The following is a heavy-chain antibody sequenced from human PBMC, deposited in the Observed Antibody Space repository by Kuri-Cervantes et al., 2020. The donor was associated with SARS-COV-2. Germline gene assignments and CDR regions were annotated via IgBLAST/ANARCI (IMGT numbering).Heavy chain of an antibody. CDR1: GFTFSSYW. CDR3: AKSGYGGKIAAAGSGYFDY. D-gene: IGHD6-13*01. CDR2: IKQDGSEK. V-gene: IGHV3-7*03. J-gene: IGHJ4*02. Sequence: GGSLRLSCAASGFTFSSYWMSWVRQAPGKGLEWVANIKQDGSEKYYVDSVKDRFTISRDNAKNSLYLQMNSLRAEDTAVYYCAKSGYGGKIAAAGSGYFDYWGQGTLVTVSS.